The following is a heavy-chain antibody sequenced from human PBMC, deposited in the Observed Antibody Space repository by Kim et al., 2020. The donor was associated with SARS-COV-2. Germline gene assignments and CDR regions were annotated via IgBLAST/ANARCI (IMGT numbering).Heavy chain of an antibody. CDR2: IKSKADGGTT. D-gene: IGHD6-19*01. CDR1: RFTFSNAW. Sequence: GGSLRLSCAGSRFTFSNAWMSWVRQAPGKGLEWVGHIKSKADGGTTDYAAPVKGRFTISRDDSKRTLYLQMSSLQTEDTAVYYCTTFPVRGLSAFDIWGQGTMVTVSS. J-gene: IGHJ3*02. CDR3: TTFPVRGLSAFDI. V-gene: IGHV3-15*01.